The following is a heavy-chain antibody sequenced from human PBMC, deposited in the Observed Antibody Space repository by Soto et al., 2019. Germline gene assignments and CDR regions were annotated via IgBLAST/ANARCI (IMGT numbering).Heavy chain of an antibody. CDR3: ARVKGGYTYVMSFDS. V-gene: IGHV4-59*02. J-gene: IGHJ4*02. Sequence: SETLSLTCTVSSDSVRNYYWSWIRQPPGMRPEWVGYISYSGSTNYNPSLRGRVTISAGTSKSQFFLKLSPVTAADTAVYYCARVKGGYTYVMSFDSWGQGLLVTVSS. D-gene: IGHD5-18*01. CDR1: SDSVRNYY. CDR2: ISYSGST.